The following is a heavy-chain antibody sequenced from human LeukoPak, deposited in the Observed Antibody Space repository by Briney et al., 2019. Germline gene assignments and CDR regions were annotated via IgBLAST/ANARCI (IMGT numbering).Heavy chain of an antibody. CDR1: GGSISSGGYY. CDR3: ASGYSYGLQAPFDY. CDR2: IYHSGST. Sequence: PSETLSLTCTVSGGSISSGGYYWSWIRQPPGKGLEWIGYIYHSGSTYYNPSLKSRVTISVDRSKNQFSLKLSSVTAADTAVYYCASGYSYGLQAPFDYWGQGTLVTVSS. V-gene: IGHV4-30-2*01. J-gene: IGHJ4*02. D-gene: IGHD5-18*01.